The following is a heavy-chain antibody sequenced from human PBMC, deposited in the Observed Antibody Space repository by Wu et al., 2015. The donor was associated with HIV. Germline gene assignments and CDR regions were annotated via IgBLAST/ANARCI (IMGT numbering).Heavy chain of an antibody. Sequence: QVQLVQSGAEVKKPGASVKVSCKASGYNFIGYYIHWVRQAPGQGLEWMGWINPNSGGTKYAQRFQGRVTMTRDTSISTAYMELSRLRSDDTAVYYCATYGPGYNWMYKWGQGTLVTVSS. CDR2: INPNSGGT. V-gene: IGHV1-2*02. CDR3: ATYGPGYNWMYK. D-gene: IGHD1-20*01. CDR1: GYNFIGYY. J-gene: IGHJ4*02.